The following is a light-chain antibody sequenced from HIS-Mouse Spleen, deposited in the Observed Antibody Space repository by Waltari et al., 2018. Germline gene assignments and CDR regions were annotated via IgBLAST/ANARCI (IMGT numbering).Light chain of an antibody. J-gene: IGKJ4*01. CDR3: QQYNSYSPST. CDR2: KAS. V-gene: IGKV1-5*03. Sequence: DIQMTQSPSTLSASVGDRVTITCRASQSISSWLAWYPQKPGKAPKLLIYKASSLESGVPSRFSGSGSGTEFTLTISSLQPDDFATYYCQQYNSYSPSTFGGGTKVEIK. CDR1: QSISSW.